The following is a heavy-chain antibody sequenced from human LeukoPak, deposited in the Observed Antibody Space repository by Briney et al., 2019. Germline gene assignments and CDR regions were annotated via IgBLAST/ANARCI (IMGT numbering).Heavy chain of an antibody. CDR1: GFTFSNYA. CDR2: IKQDGSEK. J-gene: IGHJ6*03. Sequence: GGSLRLSCAASGFTFSNYAMGWVRQAPGKGLEWVANIKQDGSEKYYVDSVKGRFTISRDNAKNSLYLQMNSLRAEDTAVYYCARGIGYCSSTSCSLPDYYYMDVWGKGTTVTVSS. CDR3: ARGIGYCSSTSCSLPDYYYMDV. D-gene: IGHD2-2*01. V-gene: IGHV3-7*01.